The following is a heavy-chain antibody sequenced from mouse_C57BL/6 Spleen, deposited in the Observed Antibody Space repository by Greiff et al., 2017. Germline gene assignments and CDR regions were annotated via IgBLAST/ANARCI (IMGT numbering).Heavy chain of an antibody. CDR3: AGSAYYYDVNAMDY. Sequence: QVQLQQPGTELVKPGASVKLSCKASGYTFTSYWMHWVKQRPGQGLEWIGNINPTNGGTNYNEKFKSKATLTVDKSSSTAYMQLSSLTSEDSAVXYCAGSAYYYDVNAMDYWGQGTSVTVSS. CDR1: GYTFTSYW. J-gene: IGHJ4*01. CDR2: INPTNGGT. D-gene: IGHD2-4*01. V-gene: IGHV1-53*01.